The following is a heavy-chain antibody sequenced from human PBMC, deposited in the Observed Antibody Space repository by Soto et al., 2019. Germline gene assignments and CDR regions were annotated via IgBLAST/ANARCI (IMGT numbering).Heavy chain of an antibody. V-gene: IGHV4-30-4*01. CDR1: GASISSGDHY. D-gene: IGHD3-3*01. J-gene: IGHJ6*02. Sequence: SETLSLPCTVSGASISSGDHYWSWIRQPPGKGLEWIGYIYYSGNTYYNPSLKSRVIISVDTSENQFSLKLNSVTAADTAVYYCAREGRGRFLEWFGSYGMDVWGQGTAVTVSS. CDR2: IYYSGNT. CDR3: AREGRGRFLEWFGSYGMDV.